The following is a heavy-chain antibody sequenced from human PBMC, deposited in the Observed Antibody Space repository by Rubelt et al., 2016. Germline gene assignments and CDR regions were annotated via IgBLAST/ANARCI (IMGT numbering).Heavy chain of an antibody. Sequence: QVQLQQWGAGLLKPSETLSLTCAVYGGSFSGYYWSWIRQPPGKGLEWIGYIYYSGSTNYNPSLKSRVTISVDTSKNQFALKLSSVTAADTAVYYCARGGWFDPWGQGTLVTVSS. CDR3: ARGGWFDP. CDR1: GGSFSGYY. CDR2: IYYSGST. V-gene: IGHV4-34*11. J-gene: IGHJ5*02.